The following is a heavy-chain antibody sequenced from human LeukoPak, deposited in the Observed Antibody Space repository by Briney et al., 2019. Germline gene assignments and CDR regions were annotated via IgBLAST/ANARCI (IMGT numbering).Heavy chain of an antibody. CDR3: ARYYFGSGNYRTFDR. CDR2: ISNTGVT. D-gene: IGHD3-10*01. Sequence: GGSLRLSCAASGFILSDFTMYWVRQAPGKGLEWVSTISNTGVTHYADSVKGRFTISRDSAKNSQYLQIYSLRDEDTAVYYCARYYFGSGNYRTFDRWGQGTLVIVSS. J-gene: IGHJ4*02. V-gene: IGHV3-69-1*01. CDR1: GFILSDFT.